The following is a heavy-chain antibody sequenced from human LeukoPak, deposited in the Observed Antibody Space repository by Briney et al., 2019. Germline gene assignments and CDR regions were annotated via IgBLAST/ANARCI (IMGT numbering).Heavy chain of an antibody. D-gene: IGHD3/OR15-3a*01. CDR2: IYYSGST. V-gene: IGHV4-59*01. CDR3: ARSVFWTGYYHFDY. Sequence: SETLSLACTVSGGSLSSYYWSWIRQPPGKGLEYIGYIYYSGSTNYNPSLKSRVTISVDTSKNQFSLKLSSVTAADTAVYYCARSVFWTGYYHFDYRGQGTLVTVSS. J-gene: IGHJ4*02. CDR1: GGSLSSYY.